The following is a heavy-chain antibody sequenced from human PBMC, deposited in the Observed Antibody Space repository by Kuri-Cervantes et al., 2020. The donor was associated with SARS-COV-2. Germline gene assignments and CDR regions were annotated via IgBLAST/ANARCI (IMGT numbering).Heavy chain of an antibody. CDR3: AREPSGSSHPDAFDI. V-gene: IGHV3-30-3*01. CDR1: GFTFSSYA. J-gene: IGHJ3*02. Sequence: GGSLRLSCAASGFTFSSYAMHWVRQAPGKGLEWVAVISYDGSNKYYADSVKGRFTISRDNSKNTLYLQMNSPRAEDTAVYYCAREPSGSSHPDAFDIWGQGTMVTVSS. CDR2: ISYDGSNK. D-gene: IGHD1-26*01.